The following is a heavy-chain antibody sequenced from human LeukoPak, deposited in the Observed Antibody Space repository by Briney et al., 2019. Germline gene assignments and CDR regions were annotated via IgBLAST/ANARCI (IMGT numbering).Heavy chain of an antibody. CDR3: ARGTAMSFLYYFDY. CDR2: ISAYNGNT. V-gene: IGHV1-18*04. CDR1: GYTFTSYG. Sequence: GASVKVSCKASGYTFTSYGISWVRQAPGQGLEWMGWISAYNGNTNYAQKLQGRVTMTTDTSTCTAYMELRSLRSDDTAVYYCARGTAMSFLYYFDYWGQGTLVTVSS. J-gene: IGHJ4*02. D-gene: IGHD5-18*01.